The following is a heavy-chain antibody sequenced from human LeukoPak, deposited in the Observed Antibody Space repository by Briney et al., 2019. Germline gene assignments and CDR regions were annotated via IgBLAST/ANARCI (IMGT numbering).Heavy chain of an antibody. D-gene: IGHD3-22*01. CDR2: ISASSGST. V-gene: IGHV3-23*01. CDR3: AKDKPNVLDVKGHYYRRDGDY. CDR1: GFTFSTYA. J-gene: IGHJ4*02. Sequence: GGSLRLSCAASGFTFSTYAMSWVRQAPGEGLEWVSSISASSGSTYYAGSVRGRFTVSRDNSKNTLYLQMNSLRAADTAVYYCAKDKPNVLDVKGHYYRRDGDYWGQGTLVTVSS.